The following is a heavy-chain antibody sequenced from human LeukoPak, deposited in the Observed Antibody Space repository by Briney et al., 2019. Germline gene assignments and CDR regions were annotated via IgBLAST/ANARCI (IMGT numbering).Heavy chain of an antibody. CDR1: GGTFSSYT. Sequence: SVKVSCKASGGTFSSYTISWVRQAPGQGLEWMGRIIPILGIANYEQKFQGRVTITADKSTSKAYMELSSLRSEDTAVYYCAREWDGYCSSTSCQYYYYYMDVWGKGTTVTVSS. CDR3: AREWDGYCSSTSCQYYYYYMDV. V-gene: IGHV1-69*04. D-gene: IGHD2-2*03. CDR2: IIPILGIA. J-gene: IGHJ6*03.